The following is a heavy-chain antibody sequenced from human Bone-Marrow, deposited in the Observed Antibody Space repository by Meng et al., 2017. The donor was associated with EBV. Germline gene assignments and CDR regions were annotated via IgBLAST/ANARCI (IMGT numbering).Heavy chain of an antibody. D-gene: IGHD2/OR15-2a*01. CDR3: ALRNSLLSVNWFDP. V-gene: IGHV2-5*02. CDR2: IYWDDDK. CDR1: VFSVTTSGEG. Sequence: QFTLKVPRPTLVQPTQTHTLSFTRAVFSVTTSGEGVGWIRQPPGQALEWLALIYWDDDKRYSPSLKSRLTITKDTSKNQVVLTMTNMDPVDTATYYCALRNSLLSVNWFDPWGQGTLVTVSS. J-gene: IGHJ5*02.